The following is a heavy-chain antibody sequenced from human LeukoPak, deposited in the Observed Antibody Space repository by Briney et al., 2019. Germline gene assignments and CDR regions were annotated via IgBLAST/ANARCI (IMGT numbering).Heavy chain of an antibody. CDR1: GFTFSRYY. J-gene: IGHJ4*02. Sequence: GESLRLSCAASGFTFSRYYMHWVRQAPGKGLVWVSRINSDGSSTTYADSVKGRFTISRDNAKNTLYLQMNSLKVEDTAVYYCTRVFVGDEYSSSGYWGQGTLATVSS. V-gene: IGHV3-74*01. CDR2: INSDGSST. CDR3: TRVFVGDEYSSSGY. D-gene: IGHD6-13*01.